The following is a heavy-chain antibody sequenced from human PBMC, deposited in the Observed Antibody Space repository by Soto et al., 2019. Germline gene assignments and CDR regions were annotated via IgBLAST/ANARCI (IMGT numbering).Heavy chain of an antibody. D-gene: IGHD3-22*01. Sequence: GASVKVSFKASGGTFSSYAISWVRQAPGQGLEWMGGIIPIFGTANYAQKFQGRVTITADKSTSTAYMELSSLRSEDTAVYYCARENSSGYYYWGQGTLVTVSS. CDR3: ARENSSGYYY. J-gene: IGHJ4*02. CDR2: IIPIFGTA. V-gene: IGHV1-69*06. CDR1: GGTFSSYA.